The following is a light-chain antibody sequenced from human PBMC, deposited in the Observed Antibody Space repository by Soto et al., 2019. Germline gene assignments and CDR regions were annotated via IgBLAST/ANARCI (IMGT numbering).Light chain of an antibody. J-gene: IGKJ2*01. CDR2: AAS. V-gene: IGKV1-39*01. CDR3: QQSYGTPYT. CDR1: QSISNY. Sequence: DIQMTQSPSSLSASVGDRVTITCRASQSISNYFNWYQQKPGKAPKLLIFAASSLQSGVPSRFSGSGIGTYFTLTISSLQPEDFATYYCQQSYGTPYTFGQGTKLEIK.